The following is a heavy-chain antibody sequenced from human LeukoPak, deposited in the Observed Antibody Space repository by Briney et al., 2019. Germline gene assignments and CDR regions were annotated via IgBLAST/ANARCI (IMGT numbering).Heavy chain of an antibody. V-gene: IGHV3-30*03. D-gene: IGHD6-19*01. CDR1: GFTFSSYG. CDR2: ISYDGSNK. CDR3: ARDSGWLVSFYYGMDV. Sequence: GGSLRLSCAASGFTFSSYGMHWVRQAPGKGLEWVAVISYDGSNKYYADSVKGRFTISRDNSKNTLYLQMNSLRAEDTAVYYCARDSGWLVSFYYGMDVWGQGTTVTVSS. J-gene: IGHJ6*02.